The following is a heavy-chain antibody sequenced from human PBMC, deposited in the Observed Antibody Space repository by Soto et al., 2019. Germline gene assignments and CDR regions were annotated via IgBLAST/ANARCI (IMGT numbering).Heavy chain of an antibody. J-gene: IGHJ4*02. CDR1: GFTVSSNY. CDR3: AHQLLDSSGWPAFDY. CDR2: IYSGGST. D-gene: IGHD6-19*01. Sequence: GGSLRLSCAASGFTVSSNYMSWVRQAPGKGLEWVSVIYSGGSTYYADSVKGRFTISRDNSKNTLYLQMNSLRAEDTAVYYCAHQLLDSSGWPAFDYWGQGTLVTVSS. V-gene: IGHV3-66*01.